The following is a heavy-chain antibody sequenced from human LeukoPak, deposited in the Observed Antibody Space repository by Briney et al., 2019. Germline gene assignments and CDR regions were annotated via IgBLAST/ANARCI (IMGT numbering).Heavy chain of an antibody. Sequence: SETLSLTCVGYGGSFSGYYWSWIRQPPGNGLEWLGEINHSGSTNYNPSLKSRVTISVDTSKNQFSLKLSSVTAADTAVYYCARGAAEFWFDPWGQGTLVTVSS. CDR2: INHSGST. CDR1: GGSFSGYY. J-gene: IGHJ5*02. V-gene: IGHV4-34*01. D-gene: IGHD6-13*01. CDR3: ARGAAEFWFDP.